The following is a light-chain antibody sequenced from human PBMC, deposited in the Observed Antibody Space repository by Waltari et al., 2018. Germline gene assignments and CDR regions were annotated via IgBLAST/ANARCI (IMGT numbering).Light chain of an antibody. J-gene: IGKJ2*01. CDR2: GAS. CDR3: QHYSNWPYT. CDR1: QPVADN. Sequence: EIVMTQSPATLSVSPGERATLSCRASQPVADNLAWDQQRPGQAPRLLMYGASTRATGIAARFTGSGYGTEFTLTISSLQSEDSAIYYCQHYSNWPYTFGQGTKLQI. V-gene: IGKV3-15*01.